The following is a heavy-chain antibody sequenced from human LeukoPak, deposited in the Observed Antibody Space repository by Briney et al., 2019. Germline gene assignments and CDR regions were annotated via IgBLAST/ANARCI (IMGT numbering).Heavy chain of an antibody. CDR2: IYYTGST. Sequence: PSETLSLTCTVSGGSISSYYWSWIRQPPGKGLEWIGYIYYTGSTNYNPSLKSRVTISLDTSKNQFSLKLSSVTAADTAVYYCARDRAVTTNFDYWSQGTLVTVSS. CDR1: GGSISSYY. CDR3: ARDRAVTTNFDY. D-gene: IGHD4-17*01. J-gene: IGHJ4*02. V-gene: IGHV4-59*01.